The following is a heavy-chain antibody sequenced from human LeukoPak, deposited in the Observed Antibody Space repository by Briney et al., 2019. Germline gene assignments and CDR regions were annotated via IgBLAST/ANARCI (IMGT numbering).Heavy chain of an antibody. J-gene: IGHJ4*02. Sequence: ASVMVSCKASGYTFTGYGIAWVRHAPGEGLELVGWIAAYNGLTNYAQNLQDRLTLARDTSTTTAFMELRNLTSDDTAIYFCARSYGLEADYWGRGTLVTVSS. D-gene: IGHD3-16*02. CDR3: ARSYGLEADY. CDR2: IAAYNGLT. CDR1: GYTFTGYG. V-gene: IGHV1-18*01.